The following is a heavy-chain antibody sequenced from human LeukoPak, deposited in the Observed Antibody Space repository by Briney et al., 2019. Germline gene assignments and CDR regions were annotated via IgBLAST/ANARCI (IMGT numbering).Heavy chain of an antibody. CDR3: ARGYDYGSGTINWFDP. CDR1: GYTFTKYF. CDR2: INPNGGGT. V-gene: IGHV1-2*02. D-gene: IGHD3-10*01. J-gene: IGHJ5*02. Sequence: ASVKVSCKASGYTFTKYFLHWVRQAPGQGLEWMGWINPNGGGTIYAQKFQGRVTMTRDTSISTAYMEVSRLTSDDTAVYYCARGYDYGSGTINWFDPWGQGTLVTVSS.